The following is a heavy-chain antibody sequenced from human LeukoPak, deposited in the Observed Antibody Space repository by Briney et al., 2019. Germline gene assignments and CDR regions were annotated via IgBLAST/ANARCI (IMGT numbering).Heavy chain of an antibody. CDR2: MNPNSGNT. V-gene: IGHV1-8*01. CDR1: GYTFTSYD. CDR3: ARYSSGWVDY. D-gene: IGHD6-19*01. Sequence: ASVKVSCKASGYTFTSYDINWVRQATGQGLEWMGWMNPNSGNTGYPQKFQGRVTMTRNTSISTAYMELSSLRSKDTAVYYCARYSSGWVDYWGQGTLVTVSS. J-gene: IGHJ4*02.